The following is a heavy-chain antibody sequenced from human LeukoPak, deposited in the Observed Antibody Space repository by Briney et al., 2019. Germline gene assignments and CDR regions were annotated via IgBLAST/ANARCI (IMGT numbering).Heavy chain of an antibody. J-gene: IGHJ4*02. CDR3: AREQQLVPFDY. CDR1: GYTFTSYY. V-gene: IGHV1-46*01. CDR2: INPSGGST. D-gene: IGHD6-13*01. Sequence: ASVKVSCKASGYTFTSYYMHWVRQAPGQGLEWMGIINPSGGSTSYAQTFQGRVTMTRDVSTSTVYMELSSLRSEDTAVYYCAREQQLVPFDYWGQGTLVTVSS.